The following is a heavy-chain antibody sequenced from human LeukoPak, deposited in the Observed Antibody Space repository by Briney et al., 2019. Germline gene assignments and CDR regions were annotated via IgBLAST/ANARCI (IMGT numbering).Heavy chain of an antibody. CDR2: ISYDGSNK. CDR1: VFTFSSDG. Sequence: GRSLRLSCAASVFTFSSDGMHWVRQAPGKGLEWVAVISYDGSNKYYADSVKGRFTISRDNSKNTMYLQMNSLRAEDTAVYYCAKDIRYCRGGTCPADAFDIWGQGTMVTVSS. D-gene: IGHD2-15*01. V-gene: IGHV3-30*18. CDR3: AKDIRYCRGGTCPADAFDI. J-gene: IGHJ3*02.